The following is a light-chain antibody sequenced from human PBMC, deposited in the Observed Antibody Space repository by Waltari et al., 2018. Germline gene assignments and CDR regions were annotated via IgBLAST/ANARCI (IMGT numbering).Light chain of an antibody. J-gene: IGLJ2*01. Sequence: QSVLTQPPSVSGTPGQRVTISCSGSTHNPGAGHDVPWYQHLPGTAPKLLIYGNNNRPSGVPDRFSGSKSGTSASLAITGLQADDEADYFCQSFDNMLSGGVVFGGGTKLAVL. CDR2: GNN. V-gene: IGLV1-40*01. CDR3: QSFDNMLSGGVV. CDR1: THNPGAGHD.